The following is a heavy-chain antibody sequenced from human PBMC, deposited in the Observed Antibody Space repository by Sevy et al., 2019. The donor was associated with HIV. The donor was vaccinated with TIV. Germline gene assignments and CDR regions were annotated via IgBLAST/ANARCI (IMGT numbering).Heavy chain of an antibody. V-gene: IGHV1-69*06. CDR1: GGTFSSYA. CDR2: IIPIFGTA. CDR3: ARGQAMYYYYMDV. Sequence: GASVKVSCKASGGTFSSYAISWVRQAPGQGLEWMGGIIPIFGTANYAQKFQGRVTITADKSTSTAYMELSSLRSEDMAVYYCARGQAMYYYYMDVWGKGTTVTVSS. J-gene: IGHJ6*03.